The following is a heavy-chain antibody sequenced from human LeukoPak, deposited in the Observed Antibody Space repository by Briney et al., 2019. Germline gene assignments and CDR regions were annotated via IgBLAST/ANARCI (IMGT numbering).Heavy chain of an antibody. D-gene: IGHD3-10*01. J-gene: IGHJ5*02. Sequence: GESLKISCKGSGYSFTSYWIGWVRQMPGKGLEWMGIIYLGDSDTRYSPSFQGQVTISADKSISTAYLQWSSLKASDTAMYYCARHAYNYYYGSGSYPSWFDPWGQGTLVTVSS. CDR3: ARHAYNYYYGSGSYPSWFDP. CDR2: IYLGDSDT. V-gene: IGHV5-51*01. CDR1: GYSFTSYW.